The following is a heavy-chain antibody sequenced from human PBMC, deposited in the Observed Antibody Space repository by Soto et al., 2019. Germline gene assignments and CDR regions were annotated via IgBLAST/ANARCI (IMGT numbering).Heavy chain of an antibody. J-gene: IGHJ4*02. CDR2: LSGSGTST. Sequence: EVQLLESGGGLVQPGGSLRLSCAASGFTFVNYAMNWVRQAPGKGLEWVATLSGSGTSTYYADSVKGRFTLSRYHSRNTLYLQMNSLRAEYTGVYYCAKVTSSGGWFTPVDYWCQGTLVTVSS. V-gene: IGHV3-23*01. CDR3: AKVTSSGGWFTPVDY. CDR1: GFTFVNYA. D-gene: IGHD6-19*01.